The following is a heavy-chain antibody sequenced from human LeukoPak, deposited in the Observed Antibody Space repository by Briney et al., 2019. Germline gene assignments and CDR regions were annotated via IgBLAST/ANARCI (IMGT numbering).Heavy chain of an antibody. CDR1: GFTFSSYA. D-gene: IGHD3-10*01. V-gene: IGHV3-30-3*01. J-gene: IGHJ3*02. Sequence: GGSLRLSCAASGFTFSSYAMHWVRQAPGKGLEWVAVISYDGSNKYYADSVKGRFTISRDNSKNTLYLQMNSLRAEDTAVYYCARDTARGDAFDIWGQGTMVTVSS. CDR2: ISYDGSNK. CDR3: ARDTARGDAFDI.